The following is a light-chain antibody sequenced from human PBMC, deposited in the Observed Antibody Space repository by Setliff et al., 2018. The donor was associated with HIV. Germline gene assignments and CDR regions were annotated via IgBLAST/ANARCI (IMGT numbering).Light chain of an antibody. V-gene: IGLV2-14*03. J-gene: IGLJ1*01. CDR3: SSYTSSGTPV. CDR2: DVT. CDR1: SSDVGGYNY. Sequence: QSALTQPASMSGSPGQSITVSCTGTSSDVGGYNYVSWFQQHPGKAPKLMIYDVTNRPSGVSNRFSGSKSGNTASLTISGLQAEDEADYYCSSYTSSGTPVFGTGTKVTVL.